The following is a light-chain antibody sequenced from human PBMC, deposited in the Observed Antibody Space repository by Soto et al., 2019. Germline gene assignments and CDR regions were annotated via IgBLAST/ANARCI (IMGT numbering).Light chain of an antibody. V-gene: IGKV1-33*01. J-gene: IGKJ5*01. CDR1: QDITNY. Sequence: DIQMTQSPSSLSASVGDRVTITCQASQDITNYLNWYQQKPGRAPRLLLYEASSLETGVPSRFSGSGSGTDFTLTISSLQPEDVATYYCQHYDHLPITFGQGTRLEIK. CDR2: EAS. CDR3: QHYDHLPIT.